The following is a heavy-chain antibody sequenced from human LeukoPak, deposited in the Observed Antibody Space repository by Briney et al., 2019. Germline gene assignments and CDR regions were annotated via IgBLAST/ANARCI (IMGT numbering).Heavy chain of an antibody. Sequence: ASVNVPCKASGYTFTNYYIHWVRQAPGQGLEWMGIINPSGGSTSYAQTFQGRVTMTRDTSTNTVYMELSSLRSEDTAVYYCARAGGVTIFAVVTAPYYQYYGLDVWGQGTTVTVSS. V-gene: IGHV1-46*01. D-gene: IGHD3-3*01. CDR2: INPSGGST. J-gene: IGHJ6*02. CDR1: GYTFTNYY. CDR3: ARAGGVTIFAVVTAPYYQYYGLDV.